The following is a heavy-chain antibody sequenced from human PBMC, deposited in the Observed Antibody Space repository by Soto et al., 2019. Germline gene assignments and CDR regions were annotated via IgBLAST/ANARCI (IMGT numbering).Heavy chain of an antibody. D-gene: IGHD3-22*01. CDR2: ISAYNGNT. Sequence: QVQLVQSGAEVKKPGASVKVSCKASGYTFTSYGISWVRQAPGQGLEWMGWISAYNGNTNYAQKLQGRVTITTDTSTSTAYMELRSLRSDDTAVYYCARDVSGYYDYYYYGMDVWGQGTTVTVSS. V-gene: IGHV1-18*01. J-gene: IGHJ6*02. CDR3: ARDVSGYYDYYYYGMDV. CDR1: GYTFTSYG.